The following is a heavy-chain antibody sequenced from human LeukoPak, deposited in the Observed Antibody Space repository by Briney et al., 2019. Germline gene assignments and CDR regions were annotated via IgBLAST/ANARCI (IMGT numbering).Heavy chain of an antibody. CDR2: IYSGGSI. CDR3: ARPRPNITIIPFDF. J-gene: IGHJ4*02. V-gene: IGHV3-66*04. CDR1: GFTVSTNY. D-gene: IGHD2/OR15-2a*01. Sequence: GGSLRLSCAVSGFTVSTNYWTWVRQAPGKGLEWVSVIYSGGSIYYADSVEGRFRISRDDSKNTVYLQMNSLRAEDTVMYYCARPRPNITIIPFDFWGQGTLVTVSS.